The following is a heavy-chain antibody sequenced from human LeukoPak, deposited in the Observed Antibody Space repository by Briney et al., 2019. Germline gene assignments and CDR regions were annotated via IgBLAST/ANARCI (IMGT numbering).Heavy chain of an antibody. Sequence: SQTLSLTCTVSGGSISSGGYYWSWIRQHPGKGLEWIGYIYYSGSTNYNPSLKSRVTISVDTSKNQFSLKLSSVTAADTAVYYCARGGNYYDSSGYYYFDYWGQGTLVTVSS. V-gene: IGHV4-31*03. CDR3: ARGGNYYDSSGYYYFDY. CDR1: GGSISSGGYY. CDR2: IYYSGST. J-gene: IGHJ4*02. D-gene: IGHD3-22*01.